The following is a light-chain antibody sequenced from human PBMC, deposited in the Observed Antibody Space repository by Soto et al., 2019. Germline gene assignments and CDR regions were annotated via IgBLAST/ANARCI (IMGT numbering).Light chain of an antibody. J-gene: IGKJ1*01. CDR2: WAS. CDR3: QQYYTTPTWT. Sequence: DIVMTQSPDSLTLSLGERATINCKSSQSVFSRFRNKNYLGWFQQKPGQTPRLLIYWASTRESGVSDRFSGSGSGKDFILTIDSLQAEDVAVYYCQQYYTTPTWTFGQGTKVDIK. V-gene: IGKV4-1*01. CDR1: QSVFSRFRNKNY.